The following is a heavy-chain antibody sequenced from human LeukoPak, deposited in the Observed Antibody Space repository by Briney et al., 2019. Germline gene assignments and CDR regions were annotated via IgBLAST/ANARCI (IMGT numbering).Heavy chain of an antibody. V-gene: IGHV4-59*01. CDR1: GGSISSYY. CDR3: ARELRCSSRYMDV. Sequence: SETLSLTCTVSGGSISSYYWSWIRQPPGKGLEWIGYIYYSGSTNYNPSLKSRVTISVDTSKNQFSLKLSSVTAADTAVYYCARELRCSSRYMDVWGKGTTVTVSS. J-gene: IGHJ6*03. D-gene: IGHD4-17*01. CDR2: IYYSGST.